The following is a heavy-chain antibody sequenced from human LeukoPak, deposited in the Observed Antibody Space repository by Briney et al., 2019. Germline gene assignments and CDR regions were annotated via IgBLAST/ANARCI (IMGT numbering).Heavy chain of an antibody. CDR1: GFTFSSYA. J-gene: IGHJ5*02. Sequence: GGSLRLSCAASGFTFSSYAMTWVRQAPGKGLEWVSSISDSGGRTYYADSVKGRFTVSRDNSKNTLNLQMNSLRAEDTAVYYCAKGGIAAPIWSWGQGTLVTVSS. V-gene: IGHV3-23*01. D-gene: IGHD6-13*01. CDR2: ISDSGGRT. CDR3: AKGGIAAPIWS.